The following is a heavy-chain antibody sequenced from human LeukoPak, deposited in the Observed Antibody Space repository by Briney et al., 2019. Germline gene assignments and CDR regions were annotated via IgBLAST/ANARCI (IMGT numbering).Heavy chain of an antibody. CDR1: GFTFSSYG. J-gene: IGHJ4*02. V-gene: IGHV3-30*18. CDR3: AKDVQLWLLFGWFYFDY. D-gene: IGHD5-18*01. CDR2: ISYDGSNK. Sequence: GGSLRLSCAASGFTFSSYGMHWVRQAPGKGLEWVAVISYDGSNKYYADTVKGRFTISRDNSKNTLYLQMNSLRAEDTAVYYCAKDVQLWLLFGWFYFDYWGQGTLVTVSS.